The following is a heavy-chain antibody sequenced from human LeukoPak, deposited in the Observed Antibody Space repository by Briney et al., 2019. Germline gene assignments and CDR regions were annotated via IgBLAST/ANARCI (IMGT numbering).Heavy chain of an antibody. D-gene: IGHD1-1*01. CDR1: GGSISITSYY. V-gene: IGHV4-39*07. CDR2: MYSSGST. CDR3: ARDSMRIQTGTTP. J-gene: IGHJ5*02. Sequence: SETLSFTCTVSGGSISITSYYWGWIRQPPGKGLEWIGSMYSSGSTYYNPSLKSRVTISVDTSKNQFSLKLSSVTAADTALYFCARDSMRIQTGTTPWGQGTLVTVSS.